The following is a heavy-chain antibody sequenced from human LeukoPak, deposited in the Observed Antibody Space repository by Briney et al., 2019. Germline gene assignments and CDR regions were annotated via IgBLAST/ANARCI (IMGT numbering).Heavy chain of an antibody. CDR3: ARDDSGSYYDY. V-gene: IGHV3-7*01. J-gene: IGHJ4*02. D-gene: IGHD1-26*01. CDR2: IKQDGSEK. CDR1: GFTFSSYW. Sequence: GGSLRLSCAASGFTFSSYWMSWVRQAPGKGLEWVANIKQDGSEKYYVDSVKCRFTISKDNAKNSLYLQMNSLRAEDTAVYYCARDDSGSYYDYWGQGTLVTVSS.